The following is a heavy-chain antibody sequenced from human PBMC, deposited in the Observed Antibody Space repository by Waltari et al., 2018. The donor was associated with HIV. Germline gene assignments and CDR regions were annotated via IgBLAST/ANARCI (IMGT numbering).Heavy chain of an antibody. Sequence: EVQLVESGGGLVKPGGSLRLSCAASGLPFSTYNMKWFRQAPGKRLECVSSFCRGGRYRYYPDSFKGRFPIPRNNAKNSLYVQMNSLRAEDTAVYDCAGGGYEHAWGTYRPFDYWGQGTLVTVSS. D-gene: IGHD3-16*02. CDR2: FCRGGRYR. V-gene: IGHV3-21*03. CDR3: AGGGYEHAWGTYRPFDY. CDR1: GLPFSTYN. J-gene: IGHJ4*01.